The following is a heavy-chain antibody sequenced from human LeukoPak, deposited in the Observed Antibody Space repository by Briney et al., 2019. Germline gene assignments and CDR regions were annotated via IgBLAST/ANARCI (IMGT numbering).Heavy chain of an antibody. CDR3: ARHRRSGDPYNWFGA. D-gene: IGHD6-25*01. CDR1: GGTISSNLQF. Sequence: PSETLSLTCTVSGGTISSNLQFWAWIPQPPGKGLEWIGSIYYSGSTYYNPSLRSRVIISVDTSKKQFSLKLNSVTAADAAVYYCARHRRSGDPYNWFGAWGQGTLVTVSS. V-gene: IGHV4-39*01. CDR2: IYYSGST. J-gene: IGHJ5*02.